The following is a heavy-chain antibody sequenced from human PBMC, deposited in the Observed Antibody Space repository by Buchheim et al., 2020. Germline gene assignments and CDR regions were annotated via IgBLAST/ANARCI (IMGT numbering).Heavy chain of an antibody. CDR2: IYYSGST. J-gene: IGHJ4*02. CDR1: GGSISSYC. V-gene: IGHV4-59*08. Sequence: QVRLQESGPGLVKPSETLSLTCTVSGGSISSYCWSWIRQPPGKGLEWIGYIYYSGSTSYNPSLKSRVTISVDTSKNQFSLKLGSVTAADTAVYYCARHLGYCTGGSCPWGYWGQGTL. D-gene: IGHD2-15*01. CDR3: ARHLGYCTGGSCPWGY.